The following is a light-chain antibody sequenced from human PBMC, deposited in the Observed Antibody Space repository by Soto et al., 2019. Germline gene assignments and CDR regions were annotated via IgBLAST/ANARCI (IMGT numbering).Light chain of an antibody. Sequence: DIYSTQSPATLSASFGDRATLTCRASQSLSNCLSWYQQRPGKAPKLLIYDASSMHSGVPARFSGSGSWTDFTLTISSLQPEDFVPYYCQQSHIRPPITFGQGTRLEIK. CDR3: QQSHIRPPIT. J-gene: IGKJ5*01. CDR1: QSLSNC. CDR2: DAS. V-gene: IGKV1-39*01.